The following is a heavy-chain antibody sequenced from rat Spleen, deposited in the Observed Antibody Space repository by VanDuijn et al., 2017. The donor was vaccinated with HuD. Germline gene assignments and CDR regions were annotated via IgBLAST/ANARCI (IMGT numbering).Heavy chain of an antibody. D-gene: IGHD2-7*01. CDR2: ISPSGGST. Sequence: EVQLVESGGGLVQPGRSLKLSCAASGFTFSDYAMAWVRQAPTKGLEWVASISPSGGSTYYRDSVKGRFTISRDNAKSTLYLQMDSLRSEDTATYYCVSHGARISRFAYWGQGTLVTVSS. CDR3: VSHGARISRFAY. V-gene: IGHV5S23*01. J-gene: IGHJ3*01. CDR1: GFTFSDYA.